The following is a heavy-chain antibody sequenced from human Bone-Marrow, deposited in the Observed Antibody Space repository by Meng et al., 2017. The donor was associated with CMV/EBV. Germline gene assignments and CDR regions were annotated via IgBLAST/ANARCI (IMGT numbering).Heavy chain of an antibody. V-gene: IGHV4-34*01. CDR2: INHSGSI. J-gene: IGHJ5*02. Sequence: SQTLSLTCAVYGGSFSGYYWSWIRQPPGKGLEWIGEINHSGSINYNPSLKSRVTISVDKSTNQFSLKLSSVTAADTAVYYCARVVLLDYGDGNWFDPWGQGTLVTVSS. CDR1: GGSFSGYY. D-gene: IGHD4-17*01. CDR3: ARVVLLDYGDGNWFDP.